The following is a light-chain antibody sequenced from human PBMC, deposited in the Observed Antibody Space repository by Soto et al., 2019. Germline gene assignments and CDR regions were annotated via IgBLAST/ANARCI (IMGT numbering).Light chain of an antibody. CDR1: SDHNNYI. Sequence: QPVLTQSSSASASLGSSVKLTCTLSSDHNNYIIAWHQQHPGKAPRFLMTVEASGTYNKGSGIPDRFSGSSSGADRYLTXXXXXXXXXXXYYCXTWDNDTRVFGGGTKLTVL. CDR3: XTWDNDTRV. V-gene: IGLV4-60*02. CDR2: VEASGTY. J-gene: IGLJ2*01.